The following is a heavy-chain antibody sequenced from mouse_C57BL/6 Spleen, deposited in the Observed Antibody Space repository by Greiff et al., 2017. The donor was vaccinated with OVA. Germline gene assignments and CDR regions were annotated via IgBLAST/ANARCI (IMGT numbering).Heavy chain of an antibody. CDR2: ISSGGDYI. V-gene: IGHV5-9-1*02. CDR3: TRDRDYGGSDWYFDV. J-gene: IGHJ1*03. Sequence: EVKVVESGEGLVKPGGSLKLSCAASGFTFSSYAMSWVRQTPEKRLEWVAYISSGGDYIYYADTVKGRFTISRDNARNTLYLQMNSLKCEDTAMYYCTRDRDYGGSDWYFDVWGTGTTVTVSS. D-gene: IGHD1-1*02. CDR1: GFTFSSYA.